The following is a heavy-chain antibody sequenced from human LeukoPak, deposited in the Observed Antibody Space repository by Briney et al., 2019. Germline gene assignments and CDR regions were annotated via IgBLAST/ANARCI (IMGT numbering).Heavy chain of an antibody. D-gene: IGHD3-10*01. Sequence: GGSLRLSCAASGFTFSSYAVHWVRQAPGKGLEWVSSISSSSSYIYYADSVKGRFTISRDNAKNSLYLQMNSLRAEDTAVYYCARVGRGSGSYYFDYWGQGTLVTVSS. V-gene: IGHV3-21*01. J-gene: IGHJ4*02. CDR3: ARVGRGSGSYYFDY. CDR1: GFTFSSYA. CDR2: ISSSSSYI.